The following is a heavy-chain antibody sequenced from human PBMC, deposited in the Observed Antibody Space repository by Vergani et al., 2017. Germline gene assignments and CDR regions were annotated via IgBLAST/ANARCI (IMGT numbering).Heavy chain of an antibody. D-gene: IGHD3-10*01. V-gene: IGHV4-59*01. CDR2: IYYSGST. J-gene: IGHJ3*02. CDR3: ARDGVWFGVLDAFDI. Sequence: QVQLQESGPGLVKPSETLSLTCTVSGGSISSYYWSWIRQPPGKGLEWIGYIYYSGSTNYNPSLKSRVTISVDTSKNQFSLKLSSVTAADTAVYYCARDGVWFGVLDAFDIWGQGTMVTVSS. CDR1: GGSISSYY.